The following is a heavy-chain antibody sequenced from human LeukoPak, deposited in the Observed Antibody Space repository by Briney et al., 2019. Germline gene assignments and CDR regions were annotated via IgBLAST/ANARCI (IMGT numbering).Heavy chain of an antibody. CDR2: IKQDGSEK. CDR1: GFTFSNYW. V-gene: IGHV3-7*01. CDR3: TRSLDR. Sequence: GSLRLSCAASGFTFSNYWMDWVRQAPGKGLEWVANIKQDGSEKNCLDSVKGRFTISRDNAQNSLYLQMNSLRVEDTAVYYCTRSLDRWGQGTLVTVSS. D-gene: IGHD2-2*03. J-gene: IGHJ4*02.